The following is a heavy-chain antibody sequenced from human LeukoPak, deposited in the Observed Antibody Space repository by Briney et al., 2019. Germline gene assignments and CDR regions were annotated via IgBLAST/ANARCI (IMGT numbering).Heavy chain of an antibody. V-gene: IGHV3-7*03. Sequence: PGGSLRLSCAASGFTFSSYWMSWVRQAPGKGLEWVANIKQDGSEKYYVDSVKGRFTISRDNSKNSLYLQMNSLRTEDTALYYCAKSDGGSYFWGQGTLVTVSS. J-gene: IGHJ4*02. D-gene: IGHD1-26*01. CDR2: IKQDGSEK. CDR3: AKSDGGSYF. CDR1: GFTFSSYW.